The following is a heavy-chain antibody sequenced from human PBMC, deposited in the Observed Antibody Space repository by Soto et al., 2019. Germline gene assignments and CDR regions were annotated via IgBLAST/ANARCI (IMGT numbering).Heavy chain of an antibody. Sequence: VESLKISCQGSGYYFVSYWIAWVRQMPGKGLEWMGIIYPGDSETRYSPSFQGQVTISADKSISTAYLQWSSLKASDTAMYFCARGSPYDYWGQGTPVTVSS. CDR1: GYYFVSYW. V-gene: IGHV5-51*01. CDR2: IYPGDSET. J-gene: IGHJ4*02. CDR3: ARGSPYDY.